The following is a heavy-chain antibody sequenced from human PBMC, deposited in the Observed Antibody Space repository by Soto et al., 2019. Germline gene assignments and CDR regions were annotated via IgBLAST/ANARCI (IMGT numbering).Heavy chain of an antibody. CDR2: IIPILGIA. CDR1: GGTFSSYT. CDR3: ARNPYYDILTGYYQHWFDP. D-gene: IGHD3-9*01. Sequence: QVQLVQSGAEVKKPGSSVKVSCKASGGTFSSYTISWVRQAPGQGLEWMGRIIPILGIANYAQKFQGRVTITADKSTSTAYMELSSLRSEDTAVYYCARNPYYDILTGYYQHWFDPWGQGTLVTVSS. V-gene: IGHV1-69*02. J-gene: IGHJ5*02.